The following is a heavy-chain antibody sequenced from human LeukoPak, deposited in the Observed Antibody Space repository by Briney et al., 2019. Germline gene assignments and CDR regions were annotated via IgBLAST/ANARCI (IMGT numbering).Heavy chain of an antibody. V-gene: IGHV1-8*01. CDR2: MNPNSGNT. J-gene: IGHJ6*02. D-gene: IGHD6-19*01. CDR1: GYTFTSYD. Sequence: ASVKVSCKASGYTFTSYDTNWVRQATGQGLEWMGWMNPNSGNTGYAQKFQGRVTMTRNTSISTAYMELSSLRSEDTAVYYCARGEIWQWLPDDRWYYGMDVWGQGTTVTVSS. CDR3: ARGEIWQWLPDDRWYYGMDV.